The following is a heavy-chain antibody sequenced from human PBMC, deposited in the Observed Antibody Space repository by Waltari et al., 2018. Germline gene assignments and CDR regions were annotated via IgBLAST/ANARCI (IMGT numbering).Heavy chain of an antibody. J-gene: IGHJ4*02. V-gene: IGHV3-33*01. CDR1: GFTFSSYG. CDR2: IWYDGSNK. Sequence: QVQLVESGGGVVQPGRSLRLSCAASGFTFSSYGMHWVRQAPGKGLEWVAVIWYDGSNKYYADSVKGRFTISRDNSKNTLYLQMNSLRAEDTAVYYCARGAGPQDNFDYWGQGTLVTVSS. CDR3: ARGAGPQDNFDY. D-gene: IGHD1-1*01.